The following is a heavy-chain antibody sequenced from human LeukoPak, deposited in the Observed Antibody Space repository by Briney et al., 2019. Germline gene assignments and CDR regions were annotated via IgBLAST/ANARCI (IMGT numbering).Heavy chain of an antibody. CDR2: IYTSGST. CDR3: ARQVRGDGDYLPYWYFDL. J-gene: IGHJ2*01. Sequence: SETLSLTCTVSGGSISSYYWRWILQPAGKGLEWMGRIYTSGSTNYNPSLKSRVTMSVDTSKSQFSLKLSSVTAADTDVYYCARQVRGDGDYLPYWYFDLWGRGTLVTVSS. V-gene: IGHV4-4*07. CDR1: GGSISSYY. D-gene: IGHD4-17*01.